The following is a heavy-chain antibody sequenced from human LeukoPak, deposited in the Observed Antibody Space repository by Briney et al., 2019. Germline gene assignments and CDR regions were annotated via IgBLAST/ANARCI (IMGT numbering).Heavy chain of an antibody. CDR2: ISGYNGNT. J-gene: IGHJ5*02. D-gene: IGHD3-16*01. CDR1: GGTFSSYA. Sequence: ASVKVSCKASGGTFSSYAIGWVRQAPGQGLEWMGWISGYNGNTNYAQKFQGRVTMTTDTSTSTAYMELRSLRSDDTAVYYCARTSHESVLYWSDPWGQGTLVNVSS. CDR3: ARTSHESVLYWSDP. V-gene: IGHV1-18*01.